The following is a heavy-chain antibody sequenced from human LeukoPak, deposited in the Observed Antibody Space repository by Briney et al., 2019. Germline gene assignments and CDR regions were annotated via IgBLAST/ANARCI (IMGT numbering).Heavy chain of an antibody. V-gene: IGHV3-30*14. D-gene: IGHD5-24*01. CDR2: ISYDGSNK. CDR3: ARGAGYNYPYYFDY. J-gene: IGHJ4*02. Sequence: SGGSLRLSCAASGFIFNNYAMHWVRQAPGKGLEWVAVISYDGSNKYYADSVKGRFTISRDNSKNTLYLQMNSLRAEDTAVYYCARGAGYNYPYYFDYWGQGTLVTVSS. CDR1: GFIFNNYA.